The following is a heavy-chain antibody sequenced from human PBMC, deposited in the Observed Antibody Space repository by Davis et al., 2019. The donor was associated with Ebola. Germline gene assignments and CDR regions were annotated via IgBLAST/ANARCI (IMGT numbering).Heavy chain of an antibody. CDR2: VYYSGST. D-gene: IGHD6-19*01. V-gene: IGHV4-59*01. CDR3: ARERYSTGWYRGMDV. CDR1: GGSISGYY. J-gene: IGHJ6*02. Sequence: SETLSLTCTVSGGSISGYYWSWIRQPPGKGLEWIGYVYYSGSTNYNPSLKSRVTISVDTSKNQFSLKMTSVTAADTAVYYCARERYSTGWYRGMDVWGQGTTVTVSS.